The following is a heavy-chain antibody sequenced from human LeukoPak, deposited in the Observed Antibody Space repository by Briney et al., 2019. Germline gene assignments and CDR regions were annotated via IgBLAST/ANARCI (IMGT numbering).Heavy chain of an antibody. CDR2: ISYDGSNK. Sequence: GGSLRLSCAASGFTFSSYAMHWVRQAPGKGLEGVAVISYDGSNKYYADSVKGRFTISRDNSKNTLYLQMNSLRAEDTAVYYCARAMAYYYYGMDVWGQGTTVTVSS. V-gene: IGHV3-30-3*01. J-gene: IGHJ6*02. D-gene: IGHD3-10*01. CDR3: ARAMAYYYYGMDV. CDR1: GFTFSSYA.